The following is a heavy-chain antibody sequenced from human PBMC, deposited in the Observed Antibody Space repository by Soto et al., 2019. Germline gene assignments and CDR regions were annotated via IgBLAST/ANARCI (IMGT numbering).Heavy chain of an antibody. J-gene: IGHJ4*02. V-gene: IGHV1-69*08. CDR1: GGTFSTYT. Sequence: QVQLVQSGAEVKKPGSSVKVSCKASGGTFSTYTVSWVRQAPGQGLEWMGRIVPILGVPNYAQRFQGRVTITADKRTNTVHMELSSLRSEDTAVYYCARDRYAYGSGSTIDYLVQGTLITVSS. CDR2: IVPILGVP. CDR3: ARDRYAYGSGSTIDY. D-gene: IGHD3-10*01.